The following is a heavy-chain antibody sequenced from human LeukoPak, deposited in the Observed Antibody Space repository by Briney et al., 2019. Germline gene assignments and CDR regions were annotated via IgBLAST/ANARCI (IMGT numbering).Heavy chain of an antibody. Sequence: SVKVSCKASGGTFSSYAISWVRQAPGQGLEWMGRIIPILGIANYARKFQGRVTITADKSTSTAYMELSSLRSEDTAVYYCARGKGEMEAFDYWGQGTLVTVSS. V-gene: IGHV1-69*04. D-gene: IGHD5-24*01. J-gene: IGHJ4*02. CDR2: IIPILGIA. CDR3: ARGKGEMEAFDY. CDR1: GGTFSSYA.